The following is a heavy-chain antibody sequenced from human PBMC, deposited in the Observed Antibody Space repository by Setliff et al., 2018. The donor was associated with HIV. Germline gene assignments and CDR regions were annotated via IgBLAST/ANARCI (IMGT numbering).Heavy chain of an antibody. V-gene: IGHV3-11*01. CDR3: ARILGASYYYAMDV. CDR2: VTGDGRTK. CDR1: GFTFRNYY. Sequence: GGSLRLSCAASGFTFRNYYMSWIRQTPGKGLEWVSFVTGDGRTKKDADSVRGRFTISRDNAKSSLYLQMSSLRAEDTAVYYCARILGASYYYAMDVWGQGTTVTVSS. D-gene: IGHD1-26*01. J-gene: IGHJ6*02.